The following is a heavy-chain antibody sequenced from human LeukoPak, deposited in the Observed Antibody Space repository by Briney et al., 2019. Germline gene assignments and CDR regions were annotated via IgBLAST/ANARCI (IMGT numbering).Heavy chain of an antibody. CDR2: YDPEDGET. D-gene: IGHD4-11*01. V-gene: IGHV1-24*01. CDR1: GYNLNDLS. CDR3: ARLDDYSSAGPQGYYYYMDV. J-gene: IGHJ6*03. Sequence: ASVKVSCKVSGYNLNDLSIHWVRQAPGKGLEWMGGYDPEDGETIYAQNFQGRVSMTEDTSTDTAYMELRSLRSDDTAVYYCARLDDYSSAGPQGYYYYMDVWGKGTTVTVSS.